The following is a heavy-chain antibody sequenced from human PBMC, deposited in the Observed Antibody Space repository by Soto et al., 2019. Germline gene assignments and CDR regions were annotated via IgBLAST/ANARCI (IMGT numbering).Heavy chain of an antibody. J-gene: IGHJ4*02. Sequence: QVQLVQSGAEVRQPASSVKVSCKTSGGTFSSYAISWVRQAPGQGLAWMGGIVPIVGTTTYAQKFQGRVTITADEATSTAYMQLSRLRADDTAVYYCVRVVAIPGYPDHWGQGTLVTVSS. CDR3: VRVVAIPGYPDH. CDR2: IVPIVGTT. CDR1: GGTFSSYA. D-gene: IGHD5-12*01. V-gene: IGHV1-69*12.